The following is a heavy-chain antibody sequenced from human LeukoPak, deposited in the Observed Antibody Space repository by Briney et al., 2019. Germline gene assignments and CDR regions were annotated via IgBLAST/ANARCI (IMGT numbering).Heavy chain of an antibody. Sequence: SETLSLTCTVSGGSISSYYWSWIRQPPGKGLEWIGYIYYSGSTNYNPSLKSRVTISVDTSKNQFSLKLSSVTAADTAVYYCARLPYYDILTGYQYYFDYWGQGTLVTVSS. CDR1: GGSISSYY. CDR3: ARLPYYDILTGYQYYFDY. D-gene: IGHD3-9*01. V-gene: IGHV4-59*08. CDR2: IYYSGST. J-gene: IGHJ4*02.